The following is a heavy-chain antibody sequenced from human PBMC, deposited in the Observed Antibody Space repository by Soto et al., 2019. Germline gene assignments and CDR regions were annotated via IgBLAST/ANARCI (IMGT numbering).Heavy chain of an antibody. V-gene: IGHV4-31*03. J-gene: IGHJ3*02. CDR3: ARCGRDSDYDFWSGYPGEDAFDI. D-gene: IGHD3-3*01. Sequence: SETLSLTCTVSGGSISSGGYYWSWIRRHPGKGLEWIGYIYYSGSTYYNPSLKSRVTISVDTSKNQFSLKLSSVTAADTAVYYCARCGRDSDYDFWSGYPGEDAFDIWGQGTMVTVSS. CDR2: IYYSGST. CDR1: GGSISSGGYY.